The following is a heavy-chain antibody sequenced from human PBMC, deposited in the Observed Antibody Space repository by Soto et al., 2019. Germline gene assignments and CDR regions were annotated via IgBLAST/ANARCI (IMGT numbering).Heavy chain of an antibody. Sequence: PSETLSLTCAVYGGSFSGYYWTWIRQPPGTGLEWIGEINHSGSTNYNPSLKSRVTISVDTSKNQFSLKLTSVTAADTAVYYCARDKITGLFDFCGQGTLLTVSS. J-gene: IGHJ4*02. D-gene: IGHD2-8*02. V-gene: IGHV4-34*01. CDR2: INHSGST. CDR1: GGSFSGYY. CDR3: ARDKITGLFDF.